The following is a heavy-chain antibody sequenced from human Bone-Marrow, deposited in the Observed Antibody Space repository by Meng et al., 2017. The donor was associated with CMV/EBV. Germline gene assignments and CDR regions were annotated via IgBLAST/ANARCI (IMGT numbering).Heavy chain of an antibody. V-gene: IGHV1-2*02. Sequence: ASVKVSCKASGYTFTGYYMHWVRQAPGQGLEWMGGINPNNGGTNYAQKFQGRVTMTRDTSISTAYMELSRLRSDDTAVYYCARALLYYYGSGSHFDYWGQGPLVPVSS. J-gene: IGHJ4*02. CDR2: INPNNGGT. CDR1: GYTFTGYY. CDR3: ARALLYYYGSGSHFDY. D-gene: IGHD3-10*01.